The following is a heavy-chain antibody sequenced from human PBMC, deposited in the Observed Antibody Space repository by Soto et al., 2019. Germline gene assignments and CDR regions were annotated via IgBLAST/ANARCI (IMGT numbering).Heavy chain of an antibody. CDR3: AKDVCSGSTTSCYTRLDF. V-gene: IGHV3-43*02. CDR1: GFTFNDYG. Sequence: PGGSLRLSCAASGFTFNDYGMNWVRQAPGKGLDWVSGISGSGADTYYADPVKGRFTVSRDSSKNSLYLQMSSLRVEDTALYYCAKDVCSGSTTSCYTRLDFWGQGALVT. CDR2: ISGSGADT. D-gene: IGHD2-2*02. J-gene: IGHJ4*02.